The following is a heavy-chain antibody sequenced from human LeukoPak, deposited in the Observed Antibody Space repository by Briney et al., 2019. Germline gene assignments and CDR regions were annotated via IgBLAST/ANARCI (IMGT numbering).Heavy chain of an antibody. Sequence: PGGSLRLSCAASGFTFSSYAMHWVRQAPGKGLQWLALTSDDGSAKYYADSVKGRLTISRDNSQNTLYLQMNSLRAEETAMYYCARAPGGFHGDYSPIGYWGQGTLVTVSS. J-gene: IGHJ4*02. V-gene: IGHV3-30-3*01. CDR2: TSDDGSAK. CDR3: ARAPGGFHGDYSPIGY. CDR1: GFTFSSYA. D-gene: IGHD4-17*01.